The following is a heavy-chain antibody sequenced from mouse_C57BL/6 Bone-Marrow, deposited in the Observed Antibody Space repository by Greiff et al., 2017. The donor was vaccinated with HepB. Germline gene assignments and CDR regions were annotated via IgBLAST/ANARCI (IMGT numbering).Heavy chain of an antibody. D-gene: IGHD1-1*01. V-gene: IGHV1-82*01. J-gene: IGHJ1*03. CDR2: IYPGDGDT. CDR3: AEYYGSRRYFDV. Sequence: VKLMESGPELVKPGASVKISCKASGYAFSSSWMNWVKQRPGKGLEWIGRIYPGDGDTNYNGKFKGKATLTADKSSITAYMQLSSLTSEDSAVYFCAEYYGSRRYFDVWGTGTTVTVSS. CDR1: GYAFSSSW.